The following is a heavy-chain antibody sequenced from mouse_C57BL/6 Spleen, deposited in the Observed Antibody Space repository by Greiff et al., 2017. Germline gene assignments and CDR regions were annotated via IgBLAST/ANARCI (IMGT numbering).Heavy chain of an antibody. J-gene: IGHJ4*01. CDR3: ARGYDGGDY. Sequence: QVQLQQSGAELVKPGASVKLSCKASGYTFTSYWMQWVKQRPGQGLEWIGEIDPSDSYTNYNQKFKGKATLTVDTSSSTAYMQLSSLTSEDSAVYYCARGYDGGDYWGQGTSVTVSS. CDR2: IDPSDSYT. CDR1: GYTFTSYW. V-gene: IGHV1-50*01. D-gene: IGHD2-3*01.